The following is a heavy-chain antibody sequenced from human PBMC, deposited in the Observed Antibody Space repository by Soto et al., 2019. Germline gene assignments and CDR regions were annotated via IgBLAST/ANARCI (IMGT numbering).Heavy chain of an antibody. V-gene: IGHV4-59*01. J-gene: IGHJ6*02. CDR2: IYYSGST. CDR1: GGSMSNYY. D-gene: IGHD3-10*01. Sequence: SETLSLTCTVSGGSMSNYYWSWIRQPPGKGLEWIGYIYYSGSTHSNPSLQSRVTISVDTSKNQFSLKLSSVTAADTGIYYCARARITMVREVIKYNMDVWGQGTTVTVSS. CDR3: ARARITMVREVIKYNMDV.